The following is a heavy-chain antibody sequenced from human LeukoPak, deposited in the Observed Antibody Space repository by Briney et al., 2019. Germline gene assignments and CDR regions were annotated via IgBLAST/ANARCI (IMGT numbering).Heavy chain of an antibody. D-gene: IGHD3-16*02. V-gene: IGHV3-48*01. CDR2: ISSSSSTI. CDR3: ARGPLRLGELSFVY. Sequence: AGGSLRLSCAASGFTFRSYSMNWVRQAPGKGLEWVSYISSSSSTIYYADSVKGRFTISRDNAKNSLYLQMNSLRAEDTAVYYCARGPLRLGELSFVYWGQGTLVTVSS. J-gene: IGHJ4*02. CDR1: GFTFRSYS.